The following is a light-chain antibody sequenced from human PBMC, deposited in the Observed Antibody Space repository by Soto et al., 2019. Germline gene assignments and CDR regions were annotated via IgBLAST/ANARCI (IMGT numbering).Light chain of an antibody. CDR1: SSDVGGYNY. Sequence: QSALTQPPSASGSPGQSVTISCTGTSSDVGGYNYVSWYQQHPGKAPKLMIYEVSNRPSGVPDRFSGSKSGNTASLTVSGLQAEDEADYYCSSYAGSNNFPYVFGTGTKLTVL. V-gene: IGLV2-8*01. J-gene: IGLJ1*01. CDR2: EVS. CDR3: SSYAGSNNFPYV.